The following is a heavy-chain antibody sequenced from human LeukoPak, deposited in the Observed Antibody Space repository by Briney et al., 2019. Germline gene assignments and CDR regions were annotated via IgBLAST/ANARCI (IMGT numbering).Heavy chain of an antibody. J-gene: IGHJ1*01. CDR2: ISSSGRTM. CDR3: ARDLSPSGYYDSSGY. Sequence: GGFLRLSCATFGLTFSDYYMTWIRQGPGKGWEWVSYISSSGRTMYYAGSVKGRFTISRANAKNSLYWRRNSLRDEDTAWYYFARDLSPSGYYDSSGYWRQSTLVTVSA. V-gene: IGHV3-11*01. CDR1: GLTFSDYY. D-gene: IGHD3-22*01.